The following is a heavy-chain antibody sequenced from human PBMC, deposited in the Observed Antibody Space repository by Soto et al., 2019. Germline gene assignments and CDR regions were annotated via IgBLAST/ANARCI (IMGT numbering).Heavy chain of an antibody. V-gene: IGHV3-23*01. D-gene: IGHD1-1*01. CDR3: AKRLEISTSYFFDS. CDR2: VSGSGSST. J-gene: IGHJ4*01. CDR1: GLIFSNYK. Sequence: GGSLRLSCAASGLIFSNYKMHWVRQAPGKGLEWVSGVSGSGSSTYYTDSVKGRLTISRDNSKNTVYLQMDSLRAEDTAIYYCAKRLEISTSYFFDSWGHGTLVTVSS.